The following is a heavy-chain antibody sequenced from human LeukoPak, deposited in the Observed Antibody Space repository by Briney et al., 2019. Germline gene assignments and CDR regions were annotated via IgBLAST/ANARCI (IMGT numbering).Heavy chain of an antibody. D-gene: IGHD1-14*01. CDR3: AREYYRDFDY. V-gene: IGHV3-48*04. CDR1: GFTFSSYW. J-gene: IGHJ4*02. CDR2: ISSSGSAI. Sequence: PGGSLRLSCAASGFTFSSYWMSWVRQAPGKGLEWVSYISSSGSAIYYADSVKGRFTISRDNAKNSLYLQMNSLRAEDTAVYYCAREYYRDFDYWGQGSLVTVSS.